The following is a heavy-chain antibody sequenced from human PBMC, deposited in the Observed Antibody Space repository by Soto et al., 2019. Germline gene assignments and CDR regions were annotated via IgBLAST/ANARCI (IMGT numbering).Heavy chain of an antibody. CDR1: GFAFRSYG. D-gene: IGHD3-3*01. CDR2: ISHDGDKE. Sequence: QEQLVESGGGVVQPGSSLRLSCAASGFAFRSYGMNWVRQAPGKGLEWVALISHDGDKEYYADSVKGRFTISRANPENTLFLRMNILTADDSAVYFCAKSGFTIFGEGFDPWGQGTLVTVSS. CDR3: AKSGFTIFGEGFDP. V-gene: IGHV3-30*18. J-gene: IGHJ5*02.